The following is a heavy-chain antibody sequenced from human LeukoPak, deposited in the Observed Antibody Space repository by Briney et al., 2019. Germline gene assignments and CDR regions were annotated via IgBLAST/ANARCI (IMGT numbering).Heavy chain of an antibody. D-gene: IGHD1-1*01. Sequence: GGSLRLSCAASGFTFSNYAMSWVRQAPAGGLEWVSSLRGDGETFYADSVKGRFTLSRDDSRNTVYLQLNNLRVEDTAVYYCAKASWVSNVDAVLWGQGTLVTVSS. V-gene: IGHV3-23*01. CDR1: GFTFSNYA. J-gene: IGHJ4*02. CDR3: AKASWVSNVDAVL. CDR2: LRGDGET.